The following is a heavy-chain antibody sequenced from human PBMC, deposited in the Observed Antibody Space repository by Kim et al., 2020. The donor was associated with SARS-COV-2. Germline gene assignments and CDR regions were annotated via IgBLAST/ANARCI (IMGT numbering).Heavy chain of an antibody. V-gene: IGHV3-7*01. CDR1: GFTFSNHW. Sequence: GGSLRLSCEASGFTFSNHWMNWVRQAPGKGLEWVANIKQGGSEQYYVDSVKGRITISRDNAKSSLYLQMNNLRAEDTAVYFCARVSGGFHKLDVFDIWGQGTMVTVSS. J-gene: IGHJ3*02. CDR2: IKQGGSEQ. CDR3: ARVSGGFHKLDVFDI. D-gene: IGHD3-10*01.